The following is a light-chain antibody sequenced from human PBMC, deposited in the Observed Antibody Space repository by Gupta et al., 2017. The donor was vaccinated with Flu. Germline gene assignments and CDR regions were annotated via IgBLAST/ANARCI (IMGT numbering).Light chain of an antibody. V-gene: IGKV3-20*01. Sequence: EIVLTQSPGTLSLSPGERATLSCRASQSVSSSYLAWYQQKPGQAPRLLIYGASSRATGIPDRFSGSGSGTDFTLTISRLEPEDFAVYYCQQDCSSPRTFGPGTKVDLK. J-gene: IGKJ3*01. CDR3: QQDCSSPRT. CDR2: GAS. CDR1: QSVSSSY.